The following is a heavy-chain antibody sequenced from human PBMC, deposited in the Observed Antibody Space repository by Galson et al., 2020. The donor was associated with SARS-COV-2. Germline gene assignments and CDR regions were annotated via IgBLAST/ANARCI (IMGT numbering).Heavy chain of an antibody. CDR3: AAGPVAGTGE. J-gene: IGHJ4*02. D-gene: IGHD6-19*01. CDR2: IHSGGRT. V-gene: IGHV4-61*02. Sequence: SETLSLTCAVSGGSISGTHHYWSWIRQPAGKGLEWIGRIHSGGRTNYNPSLKSRVAISVDTSKNQFSLRLTSVTAADTAVYFCAAGPVAGTGEWGQGTLVTVSS. CDR1: GGSISGTHHY.